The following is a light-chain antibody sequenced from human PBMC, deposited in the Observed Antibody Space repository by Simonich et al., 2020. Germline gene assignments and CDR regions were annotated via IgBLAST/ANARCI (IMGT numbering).Light chain of an antibody. Sequence: DIQMTQSPSTLSASVGDRVPITCRASQSISSWLAWYQQKPGKAPKLLLYKESSLESGVPSRFSGSGSGTEFTLTISSLQPDDFATYYCQQYNSYSMYTFGQGTKLEIK. V-gene: IGKV1-5*03. CDR3: QQYNSYSMYT. CDR1: QSISSW. J-gene: IGKJ2*01. CDR2: KES.